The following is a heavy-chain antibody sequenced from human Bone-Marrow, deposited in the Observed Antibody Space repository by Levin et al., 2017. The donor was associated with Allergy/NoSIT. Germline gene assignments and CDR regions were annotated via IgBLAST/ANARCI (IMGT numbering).Heavy chain of an antibody. CDR3: TADLVGDYYVPADH. Sequence: PGGSLRLSCAASGFPFSTAWMNWVRQAPGKGPEWIGLVKSRKDGGTTAYAAPVIGRFSISRDDSKNTLYLQMNSLRTEDTAVYYCTADLVGDYYVPADHWGQGTLSPSPQ. CDR2: VKSRKDGGTT. CDR1: GFPFSTAW. V-gene: IGHV3-15*01. D-gene: IGHD3-3*01. J-gene: IGHJ4*02.